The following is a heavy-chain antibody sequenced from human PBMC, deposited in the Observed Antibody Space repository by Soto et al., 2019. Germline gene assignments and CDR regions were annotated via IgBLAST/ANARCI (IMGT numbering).Heavy chain of an antibody. CDR1: GFTFSSYG. Sequence: PGGSLRLSCAASGFTFSSYGMYWVRQAPGKGLEWVANIWHDGTNKYYADSVKGRFTISRDNSKNTLYLQMNSLRAEDTAVYYCAKDQRGYYYYGMDVWGQGTTVTVSS. V-gene: IGHV3-30*02. CDR2: IWHDGTNK. CDR3: AKDQRGYYYYGMDV. J-gene: IGHJ6*02.